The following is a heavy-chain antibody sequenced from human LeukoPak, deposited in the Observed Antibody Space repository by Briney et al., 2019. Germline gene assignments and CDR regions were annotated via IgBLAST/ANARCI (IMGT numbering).Heavy chain of an antibody. CDR3: ASQQRKRGIAAAGTGFDY. J-gene: IGHJ4*02. D-gene: IGHD6-13*01. CDR1: GGTFSSYA. CDR2: IIPILGRA. V-gene: IGHV1-69*04. Sequence: GSSVKVSCKASGGTFSSYAISWVRQAPGQGLEWMGRIIPILGRANYAQKFQGRVTITADKSTSTAYMELSSLRSEDTAVYYCASQQRKRGIAAAGTGFDYWGQGTLVTVSS.